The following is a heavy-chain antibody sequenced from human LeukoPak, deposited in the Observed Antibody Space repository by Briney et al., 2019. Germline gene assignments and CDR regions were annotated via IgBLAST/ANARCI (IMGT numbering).Heavy chain of an antibody. CDR1: GGSISSSSYY. V-gene: IGHV4-39*07. CDR2: VHLSGAS. CDR3: ARESGAFSPFGF. J-gene: IGHJ4*02. Sequence: PSETLSLTCTVSGGSISSSSYYWGWIRQPPGKGLEWIGEVHLSGASNYNPSLKSRVSMSIDKSKNQLSLKLTSVTAADTAMYYCARESGAFSPFGFWGQGTLVTVSS. D-gene: IGHD1-26*01.